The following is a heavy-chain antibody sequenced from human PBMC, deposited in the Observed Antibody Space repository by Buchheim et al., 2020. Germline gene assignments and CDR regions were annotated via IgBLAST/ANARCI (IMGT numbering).Heavy chain of an antibody. J-gene: IGHJ3*02. CDR2: IKEDGTEV. V-gene: IGHV3-7*01. D-gene: IGHD2-15*01. Sequence: EVQLVESGGGLVQPGGSLRLSCAASGFTFSDYWMSWVRQAPGKGLEWVANIKEDGTEVHFVDSVKGRFFISRDNARNSLYLQLSSLRVEDSAVYYCARDSVLGGGAFDIWGQGT. CDR3: ARDSVLGGGAFDI. CDR1: GFTFSDYW.